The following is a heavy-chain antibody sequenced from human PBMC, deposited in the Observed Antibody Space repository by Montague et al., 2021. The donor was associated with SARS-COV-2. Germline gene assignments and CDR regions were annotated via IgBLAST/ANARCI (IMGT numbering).Heavy chain of an antibody. D-gene: IGHD5-18*01. V-gene: IGHV3-23*01. CDR1: GFTFTNYDNYA. CDR3: AKEGWRLQLWLHPGDSGMDV. J-gene: IGHJ6*02. Sequence: SLRLSCAASGFTFTNYDNYAMHWVRQAPGKGLEWVSGISDSGDSTYYADSVKGRFTISRDNSKNTLYLQMNSLRAEDTDVSYCAKEGWRLQLWLHPGDSGMDVWGQGTTVTVSS. CDR2: ISDSGDST.